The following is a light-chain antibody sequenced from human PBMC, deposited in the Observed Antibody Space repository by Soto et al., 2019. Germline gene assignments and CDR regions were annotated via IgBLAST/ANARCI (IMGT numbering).Light chain of an antibody. CDR3: QQYL. J-gene: IGKJ4*01. V-gene: IGKV3-15*01. CDR1: QSVSSN. CDR2: GAS. Sequence: EIVMTQSPATLSVPPGERATLSCRASQSVSSNLAWYQQKPGQAPRLLIYGASTRATGIPARFSGSGSGTEFTLTISSLQSEDFAVYYCQQYLFGGGTKVEIK.